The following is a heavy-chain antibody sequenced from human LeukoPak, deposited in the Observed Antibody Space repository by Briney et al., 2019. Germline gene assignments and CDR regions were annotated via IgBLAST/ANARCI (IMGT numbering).Heavy chain of an antibody. V-gene: IGHV4-59*01. CDR2: IYYSGST. J-gene: IGHJ6*02. CDR1: GGSISSYY. D-gene: IGHD3-10*01. Sequence: SETLSLTCTVSGGSISSYYWSWIRQPPGKGLEWMGYIYYSGSTKYNPSLKSRGTISVDTSKNQFSLKLSSVPAADTAVYYCARSGHYGSGSYYNDYYHGMDVWGQGTTVTVSS. CDR3: ARSGHYGSGSYYNDYYHGMDV.